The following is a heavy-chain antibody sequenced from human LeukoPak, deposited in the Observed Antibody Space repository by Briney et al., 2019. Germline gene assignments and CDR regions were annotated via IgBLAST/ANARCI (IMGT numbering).Heavy chain of an antibody. Sequence: SETLSLTCTVSGGSISSHYWTWIRQPPGKGLEWIGYISYIGSTNYYPSLKSRVTISVDTSKNQFSLKLSSVTAADAAVYFCARDPTTVTKGLDIWGLGTMVTVSS. D-gene: IGHD4-17*01. CDR2: ISYIGST. J-gene: IGHJ3*02. CDR3: ARDPTTVTKGLDI. V-gene: IGHV4-59*11. CDR1: GGSISSHY.